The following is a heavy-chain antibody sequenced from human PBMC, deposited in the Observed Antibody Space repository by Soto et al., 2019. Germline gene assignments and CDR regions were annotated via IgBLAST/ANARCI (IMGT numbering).Heavy chain of an antibody. CDR2: IDPSDSYT. V-gene: IGHV5-10-1*03. Sequence: EVQLVQSGAEVKKPGESLRISCKGSGYSFTSYWISWVRQMPGKGLEWMGRIDPSDSYTNYSPSFQGHVTISADKSISTAYLQWSSLKASDTAMYYCARHRYCSGGSRYSHAFDIWGQGTMVTVSS. D-gene: IGHD2-15*01. CDR1: GYSFTSYW. CDR3: ARHRYCSGGSRYSHAFDI. J-gene: IGHJ3*02.